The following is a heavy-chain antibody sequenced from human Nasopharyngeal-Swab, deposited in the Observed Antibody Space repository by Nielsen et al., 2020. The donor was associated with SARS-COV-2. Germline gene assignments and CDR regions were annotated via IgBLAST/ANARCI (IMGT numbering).Heavy chain of an antibody. V-gene: IGHV4-31*03. CDR1: GGSISSGGYY. CDR3: ARARITMIVVVDAFDI. J-gene: IGHJ3*02. CDR2: IYYSGST. D-gene: IGHD3-22*01. Sequence: SETLSLTCTVSGGSISSGGYYWSWIRQHPGKGLEWIGYIYYSGSTYYNQSLKSRVTISVDTSKNQFSLKLSSVTAADTAVYYCARARITMIVVVDAFDIWGQGTMVTVSS.